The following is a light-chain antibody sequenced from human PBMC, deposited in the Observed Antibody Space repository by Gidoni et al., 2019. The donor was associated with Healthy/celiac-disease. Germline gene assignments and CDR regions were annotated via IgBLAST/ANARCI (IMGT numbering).Light chain of an antibody. CDR1: QSVSSN. CDR3: QQYSNWPRAT. Sequence: EIVLTQSPATLSLSPGERATLSCRASQSVSSNLAWYQQKPGQAPRLLIYDASTRATGIPARFSGSGSGTEFTLTISSLESEDFAVYYCQQYSNWPRATFGQGTKVEIK. J-gene: IGKJ2*01. V-gene: IGKV3-15*01. CDR2: DAS.